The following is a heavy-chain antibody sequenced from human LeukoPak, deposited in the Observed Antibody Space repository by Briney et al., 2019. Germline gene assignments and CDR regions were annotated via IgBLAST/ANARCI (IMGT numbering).Heavy chain of an antibody. CDR3: ARDAFSRISVFGVVSDAFDI. Sequence: PGGSLRLSCAASGFTFSSYWMSWVRQAPGKGPEWVANTKQDGSEKYYVDSVKGRFTISRDNAKNSLYLQMNSLRAEDTAVYYCARDAFSRISVFGVVSDAFDIWGQGTMVTVSS. CDR2: TKQDGSEK. J-gene: IGHJ3*02. D-gene: IGHD3-3*01. CDR1: GFTFSSYW. V-gene: IGHV3-7*01.